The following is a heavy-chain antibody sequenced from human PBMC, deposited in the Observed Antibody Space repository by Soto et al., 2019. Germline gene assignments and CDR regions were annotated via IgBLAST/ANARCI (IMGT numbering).Heavy chain of an antibody. CDR3: ARDGGIVLVPAAISRAGMDV. CDR1: GFTFSSYA. J-gene: IGHJ6*02. D-gene: IGHD2-2*01. Sequence: QVQLVESGGGVVQPGRSLRLSCAASGFTFSSYAMHWVRQAPGKGLEWVAVISYDGSNKYYADSVKGRFTISRDNSKNTLYLQRNSLRAEDTAVYYCARDGGIVLVPAAISRAGMDVWGQGTTVTVSS. CDR2: ISYDGSNK. V-gene: IGHV3-30-3*01.